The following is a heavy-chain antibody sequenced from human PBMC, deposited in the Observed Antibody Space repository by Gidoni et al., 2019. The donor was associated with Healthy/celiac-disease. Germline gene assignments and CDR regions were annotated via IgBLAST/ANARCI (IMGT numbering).Heavy chain of an antibody. CDR3: ARAGRITMVQGVIPLYWYFDL. CDR1: GFTFSRYV. J-gene: IGHJ2*01. V-gene: IGHV3-48*03. Sequence: EVQLVESGGGLVQPGGSLRLSCAASGFTFSRYVMNWVRQARGKGLGWVSYISSSGSPIYYAYSVKGRFTISRDNAKNSLYLQMNSLRAEDTAVYYCARAGRITMVQGVIPLYWYFDLWGRGTLVTVSS. CDR2: ISSSGSPI. D-gene: IGHD3-10*01.